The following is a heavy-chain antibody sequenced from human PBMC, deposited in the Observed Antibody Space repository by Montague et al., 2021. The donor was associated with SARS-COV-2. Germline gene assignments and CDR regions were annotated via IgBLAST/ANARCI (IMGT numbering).Heavy chain of an antibody. Sequence: SLRLSCAASGFTFSDYYMSWIRQAPGTGLEWVSYISSSASTIYYADSVKGRFTISRDNSKNSLFLQMNSLRAEDTAVYYYARGPYCSGGGCYYWGQGTLVTVSS. CDR1: GFTFSDYY. CDR3: ARGPYCSGGGCYY. J-gene: IGHJ4*02. V-gene: IGHV3-11*01. D-gene: IGHD2-15*01. CDR2: ISSSASTI.